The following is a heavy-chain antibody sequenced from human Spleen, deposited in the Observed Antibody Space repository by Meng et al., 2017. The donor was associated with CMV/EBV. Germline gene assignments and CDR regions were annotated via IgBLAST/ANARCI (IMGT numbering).Heavy chain of an antibody. J-gene: IGHJ6*02. Sequence: GESLKISCAASGFTFSSYAMSWVRQAPGKGLEWVSVIYSGGSSTYYADSVKGRFTITRDNAKKSLYLQMNSLRPEDTALYYFAKEELVLVFPVRSGMDVWGQGTTVTVSS. CDR3: AKEELVLVFPVRSGMDV. D-gene: IGHD2-8*02. CDR2: IYSGGSST. V-gene: IGHV3-23*03. CDR1: GFTFSSYA.